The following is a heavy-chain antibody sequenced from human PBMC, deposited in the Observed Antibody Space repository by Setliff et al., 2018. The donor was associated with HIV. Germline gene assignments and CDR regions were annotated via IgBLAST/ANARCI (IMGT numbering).Heavy chain of an antibody. V-gene: IGHV3-15*01. D-gene: IGHD2-21*01. Sequence: PGRSLRLSCLASGFTFSNAWMSWVRQTPEQGLEWVGRISSKETGGTTEYAAPVKGRFTISRDDSKNTLYLQMNTMKTEDTAVYYCAADIPTPLAQIDYWGQGTLVTVSS. CDR2: ISSKETGGTT. J-gene: IGHJ4*02. CDR1: GFTFSNAW. CDR3: AADIPTPLAQIDY.